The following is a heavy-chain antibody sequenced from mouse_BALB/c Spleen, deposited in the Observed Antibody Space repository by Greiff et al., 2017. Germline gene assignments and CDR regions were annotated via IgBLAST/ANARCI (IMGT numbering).Heavy chain of an antibody. Sequence: VHVKQSGPELVKPGASVKISCKASGYSFTGYFMNWVKQSHGKSLEWIGRINPYNGDTFYNQKFKGKATLTVDKSSSTAHMELLSLTSEDSAVYYCGPSYYYGSGYYAMDYWGQGTSVTVSS. CDR2: INPYNGDT. CDR3: GPSYYYGSGYYAMDY. J-gene: IGHJ4*01. V-gene: IGHV1-37*01. CDR1: GYSFTGYF. D-gene: IGHD1-1*01.